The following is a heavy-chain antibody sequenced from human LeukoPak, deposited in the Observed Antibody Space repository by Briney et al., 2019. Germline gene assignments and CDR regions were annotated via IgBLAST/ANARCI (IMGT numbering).Heavy chain of an antibody. Sequence: SETLSLTCAVYGGSFSGYYWSWISQPPGKGLEWIGEINHSGSTNYNPSLKSRVTISVDTSKNQFSLKLSSVTAADTAVYYCARDRIAAAGILDYWGQGTLVTVSS. D-gene: IGHD6-13*01. CDR2: INHSGST. V-gene: IGHV4-34*01. CDR3: ARDRIAAAGILDY. CDR1: GGSFSGYY. J-gene: IGHJ4*02.